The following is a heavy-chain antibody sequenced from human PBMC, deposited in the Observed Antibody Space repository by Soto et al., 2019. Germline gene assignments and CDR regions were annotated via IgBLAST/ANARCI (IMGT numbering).Heavy chain of an antibody. Sequence: ASVKVSCKASGYTFTSDGINWVRQAPGRGLEWMGWINPDNGNTKYSQQFQGRVIIDRDTSASTAYMELSSLRPEDTAVYYCARGGYFDSSNYLAYWGLGTLVTVSS. CDR1: GYTFTSDG. CDR3: ARGGYFDSSNYLAY. CDR2: INPDNGNT. D-gene: IGHD3-22*01. J-gene: IGHJ4*02. V-gene: IGHV1-3*01.